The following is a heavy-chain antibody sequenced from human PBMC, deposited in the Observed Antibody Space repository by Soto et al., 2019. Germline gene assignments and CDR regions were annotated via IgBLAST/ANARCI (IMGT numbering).Heavy chain of an antibody. CDR1: GFTFGNFG. Sequence: QVQLVESGGGVVQPGRSLRLSCAASGFTFGNFGIHWVRQAPGKGLEWVADISNDGTDQYYADSVKGRFTISRDNSQNTLYLQMNSLRAEDTAVYYCARGCSGGTNCFYFDFWGQGILVTVSS. CDR3: ARGCSGGTNCFYFDF. V-gene: IGHV3-30*03. CDR2: ISNDGTDQ. D-gene: IGHD6-13*01. J-gene: IGHJ4*02.